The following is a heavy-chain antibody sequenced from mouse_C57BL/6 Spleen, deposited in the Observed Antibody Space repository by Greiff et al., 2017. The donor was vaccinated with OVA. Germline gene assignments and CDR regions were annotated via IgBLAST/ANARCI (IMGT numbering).Heavy chain of an antibody. CDR2: INPNNGGT. J-gene: IGHJ4*01. D-gene: IGHD2-4*01. Sequence: VQLKESGPELVKPGASVKIPCKASGYTFTDYNMDWVKQSHGKSLEWIGDINPNNGGTIYNQKFKGKATLTVDKSSSTAYMELRSLTSEDTAVYYCARSIYYDYVLYYAMDYWGQGTSVTVSS. V-gene: IGHV1-18*01. CDR1: GYTFTDYN. CDR3: ARSIYYDYVLYYAMDY.